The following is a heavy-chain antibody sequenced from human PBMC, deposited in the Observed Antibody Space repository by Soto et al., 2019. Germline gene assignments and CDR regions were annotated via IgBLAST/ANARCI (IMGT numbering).Heavy chain of an antibody. Sequence: GGSLRLSCAASGFTFSSYAMHWVRQAPGKGLEWVAVISYDGSNKYYADSVKGRFTISRDNSKNTLYLQMNSLRAEDTAVYYCARDIPGGWEPAKYLSSYGMDVWGQGTTVTVSS. J-gene: IGHJ6*02. CDR1: GFTFSSYA. CDR3: ARDIPGGWEPAKYLSSYGMDV. V-gene: IGHV3-30-3*01. CDR2: ISYDGSNK. D-gene: IGHD1-26*01.